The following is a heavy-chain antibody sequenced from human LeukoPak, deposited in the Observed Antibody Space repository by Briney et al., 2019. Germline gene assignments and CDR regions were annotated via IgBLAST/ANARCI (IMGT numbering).Heavy chain of an antibody. D-gene: IGHD1-20*01. CDR3: STLTSRGLSDS. CDR2: IKSKADGETI. CDR1: GFTFTNAW. J-gene: IGHJ4*02. Sequence: GGSLRLSCAASGFTFTNAWMNWVRQAPGKGLEWAGRIKSKADGETIDYAAPVKGRFTFSRDDSKNMLYLQMNSLKSEDTAVYYCSTLTSRGLSDSWGQGTLVTVSS. V-gene: IGHV3-15*07.